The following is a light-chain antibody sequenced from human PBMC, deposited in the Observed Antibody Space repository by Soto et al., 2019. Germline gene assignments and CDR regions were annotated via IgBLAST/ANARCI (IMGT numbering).Light chain of an antibody. V-gene: IGLV2-14*03. J-gene: IGLJ1*01. CDR2: DVS. CDR3: ASYTTSSTYV. CDR1: SSDVGAFNY. Sequence: QSVLTQPASVSGSPGQSIAISCTGTSSDVGAFNYVSWYQQHPGKAPKFMIFDVSSRPSGVSDRFSGSKSGNTASLTISGLQTEDEADYYCASYTTSSTYVFVTGTKVTVL.